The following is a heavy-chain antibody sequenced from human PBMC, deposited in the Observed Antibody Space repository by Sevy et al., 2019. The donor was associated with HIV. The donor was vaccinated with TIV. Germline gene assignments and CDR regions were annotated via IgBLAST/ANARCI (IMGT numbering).Heavy chain of an antibody. Sequence: HGGSLRLSCAASGFTFPNYWMTWVRQAPGKGLEWVANIKQDGSERDYVDSVKGRFTISRDNAKMSLYLQMNTLRAEDTAVYYCARQGICGYGRGARCWFDPWGQGTLVTVSS. CDR2: IKQDGSER. CDR1: GFTFPNYW. V-gene: IGHV3-7*01. J-gene: IGHJ5*02. CDR3: ARQGICGYGRGARCWFDP. D-gene: IGHD5-12*01.